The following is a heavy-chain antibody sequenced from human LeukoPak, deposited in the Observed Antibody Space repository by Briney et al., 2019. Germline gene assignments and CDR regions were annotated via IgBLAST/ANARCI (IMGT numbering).Heavy chain of an antibody. CDR1: GFTFSSYV. CDR2: ISGSGGST. Sequence: SGGSLRLSCAGSGFTFSSYVMSWVRQAPGKGLEWVSAISGSGGSTYYADSVKGRFTISRDNSKNTLYLQMNSLRAEDTAVYYCAKSRQWLVLDAFDIWGQGTMVTVSS. CDR3: AKSRQWLVLDAFDI. J-gene: IGHJ3*02. D-gene: IGHD6-19*01. V-gene: IGHV3-23*01.